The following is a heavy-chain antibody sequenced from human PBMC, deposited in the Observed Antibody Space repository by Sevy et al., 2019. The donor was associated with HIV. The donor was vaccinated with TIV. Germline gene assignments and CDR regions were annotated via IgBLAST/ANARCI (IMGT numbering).Heavy chain of an antibody. CDR1: GFTFSSYA. CDR3: ARDPSATRDYFDY. CDR2: ILYDGSNK. V-gene: IGHV3-30-3*01. J-gene: IGHJ4*02. D-gene: IGHD1-1*01. Sequence: GGSLRLSCAASGFTFSSYAMHWVRQAPGKGLEWVAVILYDGSNKYYADSVKGRFTISRDKSTDELYLQMNSLRAEDRAVCYCARDPSATRDYFDYWGQGTLVTVSS.